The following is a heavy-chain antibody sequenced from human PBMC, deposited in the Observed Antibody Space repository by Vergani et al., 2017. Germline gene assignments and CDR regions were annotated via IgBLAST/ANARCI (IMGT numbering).Heavy chain of an antibody. Sequence: QVQLVESGGGVVQPGRSLRLSCAASGFTFSSYAMHWVRQAPGKGLEWVAVISYDGSNKYYADSVKGRFTISRDNSKNTLYLQMNSLRAEDTAAYYCARAGYSSGWYLPGDYYYMDVWGKGTTVTVSS. CDR1: GFTFSSYA. CDR3: ARAGYSSGWYLPGDYYYMDV. V-gene: IGHV3-30-3*01. CDR2: ISYDGSNK. J-gene: IGHJ6*03. D-gene: IGHD6-19*01.